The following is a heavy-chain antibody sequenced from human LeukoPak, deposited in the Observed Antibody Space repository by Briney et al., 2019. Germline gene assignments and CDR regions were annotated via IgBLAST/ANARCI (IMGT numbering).Heavy chain of an antibody. CDR3: AKGAPGNYYHMDV. J-gene: IGHJ6*03. Sequence: GGSLRLSCAASGFTFDEYVMHWVRQAPGKGLEWVSGISWNSGSIGYADSVKGRFTISRDNAKKSLYLQMNSLRAEDTALYYCAKGAPGNYYHMDVWGTGTTVTVSS. CDR1: GFTFDEYV. V-gene: IGHV3-9*01. CDR2: ISWNSGSI.